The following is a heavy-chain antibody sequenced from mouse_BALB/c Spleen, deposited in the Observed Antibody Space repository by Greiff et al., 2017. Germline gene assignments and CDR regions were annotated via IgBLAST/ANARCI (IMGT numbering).Heavy chain of an antibody. CDR3: ARNFTTSWYFDV. CDR1: GYTFTSYW. V-gene: IGHV1-7*01. D-gene: IGHD2-12*01. J-gene: IGHJ1*01. CDR2: INPSTGYT. Sequence: QVQLQQPGAELAKPGASVKMSCKASGYTFTSYWMHWVKQRPGQGLEWIGYINPSTGYTEYNQKFKDKATLTADKSSSTAYMQLSSLTSEDSAVYYCARNFTTSWYFDVWGAGTTVTVSS.